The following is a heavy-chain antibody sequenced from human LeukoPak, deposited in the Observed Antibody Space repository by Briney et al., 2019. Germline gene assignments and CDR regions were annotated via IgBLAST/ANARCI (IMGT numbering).Heavy chain of an antibody. CDR2: LQNDGSEK. CDR1: GFSFSTSG. Sequence: PGGSLRLSCPPSGFSFSTSGMHWVRQAPGKGLEWVGFLQNDGSEKYFADSVKGRFTISRDNSKNTLYLQMNSLRAEDTAVYYCARESSRIAIGTLDFWGQGTLVTVSS. J-gene: IGHJ4*02. V-gene: IGHV3-30*02. CDR3: ARESSRIAIGTLDF. D-gene: IGHD6-13*01.